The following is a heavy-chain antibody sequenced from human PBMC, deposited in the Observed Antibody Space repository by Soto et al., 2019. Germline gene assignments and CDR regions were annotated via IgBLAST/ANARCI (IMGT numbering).Heavy chain of an antibody. CDR1: GGTFSSYT. Sequence: SVKVSCKASGGTFSSYTISWVRQAPGQGLEWMGRIIPILGIANYAQKFQGRVTITADKSTSTAYIELSSLRSEDSAVYYCARVFGYYYDSSGYWGNGAFDIWGQGTMVTVSS. V-gene: IGHV1-69*02. J-gene: IGHJ3*02. CDR3: ARVFGYYYDSSGYWGNGAFDI. D-gene: IGHD3-22*01. CDR2: IIPILGIA.